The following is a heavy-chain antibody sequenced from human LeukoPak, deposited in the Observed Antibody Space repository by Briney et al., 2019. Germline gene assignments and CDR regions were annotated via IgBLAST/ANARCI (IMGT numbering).Heavy chain of an antibody. CDR2: INPNSGGT. Sequence: GASVKVSCKASGYTFTGYYMHWVRQAPGQGLEWMGWINPNSGGTNYAQKFQGRVTMTRDTSISTAYMELSRLRSDDTAVYYCARPQFQRSYYGDYPVGGMDVWGQGTTVTVSS. D-gene: IGHD4-17*01. V-gene: IGHV1-2*02. CDR3: ARPQFQRSYYGDYPVGGMDV. J-gene: IGHJ6*02. CDR1: GYTFTGYY.